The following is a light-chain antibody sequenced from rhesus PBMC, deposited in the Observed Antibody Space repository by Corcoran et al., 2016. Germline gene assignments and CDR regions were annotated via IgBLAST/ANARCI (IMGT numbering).Light chain of an antibody. CDR3: QQGYNTPFT. CDR2: YAN. CDR1: QGISRY. J-gene: IGKJ3*01. V-gene: IGKV1-32*01. Sequence: DIQMTQSPSSLSASVGDRVTITCWASQGISRYLNWYQQKPGKAPKLLIYYANGLEIGVPSRFSVSGSGTDFTLTFRSLQLEDFSTYYCQQGYNTPFTFGPGTKLDIK.